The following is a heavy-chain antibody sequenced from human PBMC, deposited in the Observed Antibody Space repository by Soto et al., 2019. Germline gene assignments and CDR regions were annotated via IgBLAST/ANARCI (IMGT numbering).Heavy chain of an antibody. CDR2: ISSEGAST. Sequence: VGSLRLSCSVSGFTFSSYAMHWVRQAPGKGLEYVASISSEGASTYYADSVKGRFIISRDNSKNTLYLQMSSLRAEDTAVYYCVKDRYVDYWGQGSLVTVSS. CDR1: GFTFSSYA. V-gene: IGHV3-64D*06. J-gene: IGHJ4*02. CDR3: VKDRYVDY.